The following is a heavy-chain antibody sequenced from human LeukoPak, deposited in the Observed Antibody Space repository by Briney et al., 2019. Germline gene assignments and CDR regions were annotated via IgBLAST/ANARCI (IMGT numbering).Heavy chain of an antibody. V-gene: IGHV1-69*05. CDR1: GGTFSSYA. CDR2: IIPIFGTA. J-gene: IGHJ4*02. Sequence: SVKVSCKASGGTFSSYAISWVRHAPGQGLEWMGGIIPIFGTANYAQKFQGRVTITTDESTSTAYMELSSLRSEDTAVYYCATGGYYDSSAEYCFDYWGQGTLVTVSS. D-gene: IGHD3-22*01. CDR3: ATGGYYDSSAEYCFDY.